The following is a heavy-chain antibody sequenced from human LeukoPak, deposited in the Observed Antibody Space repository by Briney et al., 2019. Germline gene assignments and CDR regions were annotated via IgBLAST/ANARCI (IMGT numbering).Heavy chain of an antibody. CDR3: ARQDSFSYYYGMDV. J-gene: IGHJ6*02. CDR2: IYYSGST. CDR1: GGSISSYY. V-gene: IGHV4-59*08. Sequence: PSETLSLTCTVSGGSISSYYWSWIRQPPGKGLEWIGYIYYSGSTNYNPSLKSRVTISVDTSKNQFSLKLSSVTAADTAVYYCARQDSFSYYYGMDVWGQGTTVTVSS. D-gene: IGHD3-3*01.